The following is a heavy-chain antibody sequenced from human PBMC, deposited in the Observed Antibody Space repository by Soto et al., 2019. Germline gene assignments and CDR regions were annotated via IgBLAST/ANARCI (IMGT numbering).Heavy chain of an antibody. CDR1: GFTFSSYA. V-gene: IGHV3-23*01. CDR2: ISGSGGST. CDR3: ANERLRAAAPVDPFDY. D-gene: IGHD6-13*01. Sequence: EVQLLESGGGLVQPGGSLRLSCAASGFTFSSYAMSWVRQAPGKGLEWVSAISGSGGSTYYADSVKGRFTISRDNSKNTLYLQMNSLRAKDTAVYYCANERLRAAAPVDPFDYWGQGTLVTVSS. J-gene: IGHJ4*02.